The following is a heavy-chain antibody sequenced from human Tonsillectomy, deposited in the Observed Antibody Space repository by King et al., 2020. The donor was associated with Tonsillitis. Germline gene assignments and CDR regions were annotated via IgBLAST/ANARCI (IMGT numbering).Heavy chain of an antibody. V-gene: IGHV3-30-3*01. CDR1: GFTFSSYA. Sequence: VQLVESGGGVVQPGRSLRLSCAASGFTFSSYAMHLVRQAPGKGLEWVADISFEGSNKFYADSVKGRFTLSRDNSKNTLYLQMNSLRAEDTAVYYCARRDGALDYYYYGLDVWGQGTTVTVSS. J-gene: IGHJ6*02. CDR2: ISFEGSNK. CDR3: ARRDGALDYYYYGLDV. D-gene: IGHD4-17*01.